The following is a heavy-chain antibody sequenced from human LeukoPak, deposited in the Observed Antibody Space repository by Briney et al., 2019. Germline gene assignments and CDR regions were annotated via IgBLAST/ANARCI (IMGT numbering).Heavy chain of an antibody. D-gene: IGHD6-13*01. CDR3: ARRPTDSSRWYFYYFDY. Sequence: GESLKISCKGSGYSFTSYWIGWVRQMPGKGLEWMGIIYPGDSDTRYSPSFQGQVTISADKSISTAYLQWSSLKASDTAMYYCARRPTDSSRWYFYYFDYWGQGTLVTVSS. V-gene: IGHV5-51*01. CDR1: GYSFTSYW. CDR2: IYPGDSDT. J-gene: IGHJ4*02.